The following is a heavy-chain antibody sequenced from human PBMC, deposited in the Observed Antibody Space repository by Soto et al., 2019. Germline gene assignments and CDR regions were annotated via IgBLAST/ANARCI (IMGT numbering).Heavy chain of an antibody. V-gene: IGHV4-59*01. CDR3: ARAKCSSTSCYSDY. J-gene: IGHJ4*02. CDR1: GGSISSYY. D-gene: IGHD2-2*01. CDR2: IYYSGST. Sequence: QVQLQESGPGLVKPSETLSLTCTVSGGSISSYYWSWIRQPPGKGLERIGYIYYSGSTNYNPSLKSRVTISVDTCKNQFSLKLGSVTAADTAVYYCARAKCSSTSCYSDYSGQGTLVTVSS.